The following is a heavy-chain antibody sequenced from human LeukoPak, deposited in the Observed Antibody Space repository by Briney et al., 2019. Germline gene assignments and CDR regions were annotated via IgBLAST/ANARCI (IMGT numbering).Heavy chain of an antibody. CDR2: INPNSGGT. CDR1: GYTFTGYY. Sequence: ASVKVSCKASGYTFTGYYMHWVRQAPGQGLEWMGWINPNSGGTNYAQKFQGWVTMTRDTSISTAYMELSRLRSDDTAVYYCAISDSWGSGYYYSFDYWGQGTLVTVSS. V-gene: IGHV1-2*04. CDR3: AISDSWGSGYYYSFDY. D-gene: IGHD3-22*01. J-gene: IGHJ4*02.